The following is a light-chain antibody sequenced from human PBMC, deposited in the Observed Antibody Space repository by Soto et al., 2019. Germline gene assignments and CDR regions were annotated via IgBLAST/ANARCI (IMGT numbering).Light chain of an antibody. V-gene: IGKV1-33*01. CDR3: QQSYSTPYT. CDR1: QNIKTY. CDR2: DGT. J-gene: IGKJ2*01. Sequence: DIQMTQSPSSLSASVGDRVTITCQASQNIKTYLNWYQQKSGEAPRLVIYDGTALETGVPSRFSGSGSATHFTLIITSLQPEDFATYFCQQSYSTPYTFGQGTKLEIK.